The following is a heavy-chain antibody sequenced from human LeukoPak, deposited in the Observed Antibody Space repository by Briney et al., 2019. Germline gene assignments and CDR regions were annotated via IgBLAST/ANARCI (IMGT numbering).Heavy chain of an antibody. J-gene: IGHJ4*02. CDR3: ARDRFTGSYSKPPGNY. V-gene: IGHV3-33*08. D-gene: IGHD4-4*01. CDR1: GFTFSSYG. Sequence: QSGGSLRLSCAASGFTFSSYGMHWVRQAPGKGLEWVAVIWYDGSNKYYADSVKGRFTISRDNSKNTLYLQMNSLRAEDTVVYYCARDRFTGSYSKPPGNYWGQGTLVTVSS. CDR2: IWYDGSNK.